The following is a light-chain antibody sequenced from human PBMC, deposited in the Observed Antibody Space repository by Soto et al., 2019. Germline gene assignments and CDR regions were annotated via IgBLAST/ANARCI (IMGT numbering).Light chain of an antibody. CDR3: QQHSNSPKT. CDR1: QSVSSY. J-gene: IGKJ1*01. CDR2: DAS. Sequence: EIVLTQSPATLSLSPGERATLSCRASQSVSSYLAWYQQKPGQAPRLLIYDASNRATGIPARFSGSGSGTDFTLTISSLEPEDFAVYYCQQHSNSPKTFGQGTKVELK. V-gene: IGKV3-11*01.